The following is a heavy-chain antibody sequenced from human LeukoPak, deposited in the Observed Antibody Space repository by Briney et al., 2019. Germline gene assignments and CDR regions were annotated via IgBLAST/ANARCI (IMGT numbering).Heavy chain of an antibody. CDR3: AGGRPHGNDY. D-gene: IGHD4-23*01. J-gene: IGHJ4*02. CDR1: GFTFSDYY. Sequence: GGSLRLSCAASGFTFSDYYMSWIRQAPGKGLEWVSYISSSSTYTNYADSVKGRFSISRDNAKNTLYLQMNSLRVEDTAVYYCAGGRPHGNDYWGQGTLVTVSS. CDR2: ISSSSTYT. V-gene: IGHV3-11*06.